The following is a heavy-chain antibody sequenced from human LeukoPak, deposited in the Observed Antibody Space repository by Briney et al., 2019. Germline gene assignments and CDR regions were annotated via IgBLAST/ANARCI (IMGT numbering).Heavy chain of an antibody. D-gene: IGHD2-2*01. V-gene: IGHV4-34*01. J-gene: IGHJ4*02. CDR3: ARGRNCSSTSCPTQHFDY. CDR1: GGSFSGYY. CDR2: INHSGST. Sequence: SETLSLTCAVYGGSFSGYYWSWIRQPPGKGLEWIGEINHSGSTNYNPSLKSRVTISVDTSKNQFSLKLSSVTAADTAVYYCARGRNCSSTSCPTQHFDYRGQGTPVTVSS.